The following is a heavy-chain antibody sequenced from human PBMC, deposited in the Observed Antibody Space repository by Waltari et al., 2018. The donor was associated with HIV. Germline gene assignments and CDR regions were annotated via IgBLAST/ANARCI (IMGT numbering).Heavy chain of an antibody. D-gene: IGHD3-3*02. CDR1: GAPVSEYS. Sequence: QVRLQESGPGLVKPSATLSLTCSVSGAPVSEYSWNWIRQSPGKGLEWIGYIYNSGSTSYNPALKSRVTISVDTSKTRLSLTLTSVTAADTAVYYCARRLADHLNWFAPWGQGTLVTGSS. J-gene: IGHJ5*02. CDR3: ARRLADHLNWFAP. CDR2: IYNSGST. V-gene: IGHV4-59*02.